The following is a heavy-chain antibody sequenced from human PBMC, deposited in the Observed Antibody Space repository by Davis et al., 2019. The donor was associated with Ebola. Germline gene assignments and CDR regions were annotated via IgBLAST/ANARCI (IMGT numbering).Heavy chain of an antibody. Sequence: PSETLSLTCTVSGDSISHYYWSWIRQPAGKGLEWIGRIYTSGRTNYNPSRKRRVTMSVDTSKNQFSLRLSSVTAADTAVYYCVRDGCPGGSCYCGDYWGQGTLVTVSS. V-gene: IGHV4-4*07. CDR1: GDSISHYY. D-gene: IGHD2-15*01. CDR2: IYTSGRT. CDR3: VRDGCPGGSCYCGDY. J-gene: IGHJ4*02.